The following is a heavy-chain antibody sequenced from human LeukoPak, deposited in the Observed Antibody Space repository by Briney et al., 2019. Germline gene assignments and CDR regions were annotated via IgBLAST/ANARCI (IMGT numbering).Heavy chain of an antibody. CDR1: GFTFSSYG. J-gene: IGHJ4*02. D-gene: IGHD4-17*01. CDR2: ISYDGSNK. CDR3: AAYGDYQGY. Sequence: GRSLRLSCAASGFTFSSYGMHWVRQAPGKGLEWVAVISYDGSNKYYADSVKGRFTISRDNSKNTLYLQMNSLRAEDTAVYYCAAYGDYQGYWGQGTLVTVPS. V-gene: IGHV3-30*03.